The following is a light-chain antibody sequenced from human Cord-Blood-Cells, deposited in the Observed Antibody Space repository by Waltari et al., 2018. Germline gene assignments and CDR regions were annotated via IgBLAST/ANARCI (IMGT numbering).Light chain of an antibody. J-gene: IGLJ1*01. Sequence: SSELTQDPAVSVALGQTVRITCQGDSLRSYYASWYQQKPGQAPVLVSYGKNNRPSGIPDRFSGSSSGNTASLTITGAQAEDEADYYCNSWDSSGNHYVFGTGTKVTVL. CDR2: GKN. CDR3: NSWDSSGNHYV. CDR1: SLRSYY. V-gene: IGLV3-19*01.